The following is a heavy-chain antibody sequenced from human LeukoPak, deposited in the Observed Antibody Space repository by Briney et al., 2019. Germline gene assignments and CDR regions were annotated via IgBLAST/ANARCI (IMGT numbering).Heavy chain of an antibody. V-gene: IGHV4-61*01. D-gene: IGHD3-16*01. J-gene: IGHJ3*02. CDR3: ARGVGGVREGFDI. CDR2: IFNSGSS. CDR1: GGPVSRESYH. Sequence: SETLSLTCTVSGGPVSRESYHGSWIRQPPGKGLEWIAYIFNSGSSNYNPSPKSRVTISVDTSKNQFSLKLNSVTAADTAQYHCARGVGGVREGFDIWGQGTMVTVSS.